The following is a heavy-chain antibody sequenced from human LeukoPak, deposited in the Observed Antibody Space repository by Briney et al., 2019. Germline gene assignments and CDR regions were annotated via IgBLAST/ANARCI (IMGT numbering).Heavy chain of an antibody. CDR1: GFTFSSYA. CDR3: AKGGSSWSEIDY. J-gene: IGHJ4*02. Sequence: GTLRLSCAASGFTFSSYAMNWVRQAPGKGLEWVSAISGSGGSTYYADSVKGRFTISRDNSKNTLYLQMNSLRGDDTAVYYCAKGGSSWSEIDYWGQGSLVTVSS. V-gene: IGHV3-23*01. D-gene: IGHD6-13*01. CDR2: ISGSGGST.